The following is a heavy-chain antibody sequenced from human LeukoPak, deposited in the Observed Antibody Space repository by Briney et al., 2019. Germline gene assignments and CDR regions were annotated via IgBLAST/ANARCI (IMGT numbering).Heavy chain of an antibody. CDR1: GYTFTDFY. V-gene: IGHV1-2*06. Sequence: ASVKVSCKASGYTFTDFYIHRVRQAPGQGLEWMGRITLKSAGTTYTAQKFQGRVTMTMDTSVSTGYMELGGLRSDDTAIYYCARVRVGDGFTNYYFDYWGQGSLVTVSS. D-gene: IGHD4/OR15-4a*01. CDR2: ITLKSAGT. J-gene: IGHJ4*02. CDR3: ARVRVGDGFTNYYFDY.